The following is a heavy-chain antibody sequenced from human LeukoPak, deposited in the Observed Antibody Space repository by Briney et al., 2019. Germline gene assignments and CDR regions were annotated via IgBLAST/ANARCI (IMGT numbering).Heavy chain of an antibody. J-gene: IGHJ5*02. V-gene: IGHV4-59*11. CDR2: IYDRGST. D-gene: IGHD1-26*01. CDR3: AKIEVGGFDP. Sequence: SETLSLTCTVTGASISSHYWCWIRQTPGTGLEWIGDIYDRGSTTYNSSLKSRVSISVDTSRNQFSLNLRSVTAADTAVYYCAKIEVGGFDPWGQGTLVTVSS. CDR1: GASISSHY.